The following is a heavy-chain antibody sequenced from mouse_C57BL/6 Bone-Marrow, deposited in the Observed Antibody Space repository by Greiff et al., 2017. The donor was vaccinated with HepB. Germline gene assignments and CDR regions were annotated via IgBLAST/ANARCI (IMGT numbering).Heavy chain of an antibody. V-gene: IGHV14-4*01. J-gene: IGHJ3*01. Sequence: VQLQQSGAELVRPGASVKLSCTASGFNIKDDYMHWVKQRPEQGLEWIGWIDPENGDTEYASKFQGKATITADTSSNTAYLQLSSLTSEDTAVYYCTPIYVRDYGAYWGQGTLVTVSA. CDR1: GFNIKDDY. CDR2: IDPENGDT. D-gene: IGHD1-1*01. CDR3: TPIYVRDYGAY.